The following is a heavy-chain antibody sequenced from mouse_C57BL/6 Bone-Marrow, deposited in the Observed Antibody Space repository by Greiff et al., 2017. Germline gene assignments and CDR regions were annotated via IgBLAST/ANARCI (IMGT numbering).Heavy chain of an antibody. D-gene: IGHD2-4*01. Sequence: VQLQESGAELVRPGTSVKVSCKASGYAFTNYLIEWVKQRPGQGLEWIGVINPGSGGTNYNEKFKGKATLTADKSSSTAYMQLSSLTSEDSAVYFCARLHYDYPDYWGQGTTLTGSS. J-gene: IGHJ2*01. V-gene: IGHV1-54*01. CDR2: INPGSGGT. CDR1: GYAFTNYL. CDR3: ARLHYDYPDY.